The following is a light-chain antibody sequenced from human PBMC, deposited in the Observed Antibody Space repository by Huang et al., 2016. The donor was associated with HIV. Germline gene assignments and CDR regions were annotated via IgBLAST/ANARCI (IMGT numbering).Light chain of an antibody. Sequence: DIQMTQSPSSVSASVGDRVTITCRASQGISSWLAWYQQNPGKAPQLLIYAASTLQSGVPARVSGSGSGTDFTLTISSLQPEDVATYYCQQANSFPRSITFGQGTRLEIK. CDR3: QQANSFPRSIT. CDR1: QGISSW. V-gene: IGKV1-12*01. CDR2: AAS. J-gene: IGKJ5*01.